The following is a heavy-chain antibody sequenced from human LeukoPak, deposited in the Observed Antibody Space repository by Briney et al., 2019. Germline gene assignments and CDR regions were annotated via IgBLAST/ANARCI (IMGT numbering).Heavy chain of an antibody. CDR3: AKAPSGTPYQFDY. V-gene: IGHV3-13*01. CDR2: IGIRGDT. CDR1: GFTFIDYD. Sequence: PGGSLRLSCAASGFTFIDYDMHWVRQVIGKGLEWVSAIGIRGDTHYSGSVKGRFTISRDNSKNTLYLQMNSLRAEDTAVYYCAKAPSGTPYQFDYWGQGTLVTVSS. D-gene: IGHD3-10*01. J-gene: IGHJ4*02.